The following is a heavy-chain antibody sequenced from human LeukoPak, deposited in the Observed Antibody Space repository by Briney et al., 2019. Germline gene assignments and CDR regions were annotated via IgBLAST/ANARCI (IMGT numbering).Heavy chain of an antibody. D-gene: IGHD1-26*01. V-gene: IGHV4-59*08. J-gene: IGHJ3*02. Sequence: KPSETLSLTCAVYGESFSGYYWSWIRQPPGKGLEWIGYIYYSGSTNYNPSLKSRVTISVDTSKNQFSLKLSSVTAADTAVYYCARPGWELLGAFDIWGQGTMVTVSS. CDR2: IYYSGST. CDR3: ARPGWELLGAFDI. CDR1: GESFSGYY.